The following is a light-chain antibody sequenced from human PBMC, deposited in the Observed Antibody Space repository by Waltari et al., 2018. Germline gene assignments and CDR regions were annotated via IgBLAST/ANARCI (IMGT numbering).Light chain of an antibody. J-gene: IGKJ1*01. CDR2: RAS. Sequence: IQLPQSPSSPPPTIGDGVTVSCRASQSITSYLNWYQLQPGKAPKLLIYRASTLQSGIPSRFSGSGSGTDFTLTISSLQPEDFGIYYCQQTNTMPWTFGQGTKVEIK. V-gene: IGKV1-39*01. CDR3: QQTNTMPWT. CDR1: QSITSY.